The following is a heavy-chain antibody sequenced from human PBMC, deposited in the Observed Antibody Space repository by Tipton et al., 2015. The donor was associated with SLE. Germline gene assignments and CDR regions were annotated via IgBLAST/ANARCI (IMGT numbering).Heavy chain of an antibody. CDR2: ISSSSSYI. V-gene: IGHV3-21*01. J-gene: IGHJ4*02. Sequence: SLRLSCAASGFTFSSYSMNWVRQAPGKGLEWVSSISSSSSYIYYADSVKGRFTISRDNAKNSLYLQMNSLRAEDTAVYYCARDSGAVVTAIPHDYWGQGTLVTVSS. CDR3: ARDSGAVVTAIPHDY. CDR1: GFTFSSYS. D-gene: IGHD2-21*02.